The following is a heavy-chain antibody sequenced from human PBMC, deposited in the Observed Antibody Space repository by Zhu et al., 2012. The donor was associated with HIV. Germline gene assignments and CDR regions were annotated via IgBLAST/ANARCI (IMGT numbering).Heavy chain of an antibody. V-gene: IGHV4-34*01. CDR2: INHSGST. CDR3: ASLDYYDSGGYYYAAFDI. Sequence: QVQLQESGPGLLKPSETLSLTCAVYGGSFSGYYWNWIRQPPGKGLEWIGEINHSGSTNYNPSLKSRVTISVDTSKNQFSLKLSSVTAADTAVCYCASLDYYDSGGYYYAAFDIWGQGTMVTVSS. CDR1: GGSFSGYY. D-gene: IGHD3-22*01. J-gene: IGHJ3*02.